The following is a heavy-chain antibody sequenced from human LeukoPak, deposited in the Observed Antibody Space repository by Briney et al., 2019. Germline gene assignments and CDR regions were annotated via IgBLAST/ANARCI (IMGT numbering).Heavy chain of an antibody. CDR3: ARDGDLGGAFDI. Sequence: TSETLSLTCTVSGGSISSGSYYWSWIRQPAGKGLEWIGRIYTSGSTNYNPSLKSRVTISVDTSKNQFSLKLSSVTAADTAVYYCARDGDLGGAFDIWGRGTMVTVSS. D-gene: IGHD4-23*01. CDR1: GGSISSGSYY. V-gene: IGHV4-61*02. CDR2: IYTSGST. J-gene: IGHJ3*02.